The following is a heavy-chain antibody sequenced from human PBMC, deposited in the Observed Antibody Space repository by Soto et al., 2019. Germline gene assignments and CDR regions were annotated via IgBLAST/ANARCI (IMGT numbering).Heavy chain of an antibody. CDR1: GGSISSGGYY. CDR3: ARAPGKMVRGRAWFDP. J-gene: IGHJ5*02. V-gene: IGHV4-31*03. Sequence: QVQLQESGPGLVKPSQTLSLTCTVSGGSISSGGYYWSWIRQHPGKGLEWIGYIYYSRSTYYNPSLKSRVTISVDTSKNQFSLKLSSVTAADTAVYYCARAPGKMVRGRAWFDPWGQGTLVTVSS. D-gene: IGHD3-10*01. CDR2: IYYSRST.